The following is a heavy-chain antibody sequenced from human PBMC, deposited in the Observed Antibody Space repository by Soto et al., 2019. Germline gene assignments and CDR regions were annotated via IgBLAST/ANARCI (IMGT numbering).Heavy chain of an antibody. V-gene: IGHV3-9*01. CDR2: ISWNSGSI. D-gene: IGHD3-3*01. J-gene: IGHJ6*03. CDR1: GFTFDDYA. CDR3: AKDTYEGGTMFGVGPPGYYMDV. Sequence: GGSLRLSCAASGFTFDDYAMHWVRQAPGKGLEWVSGISWNSGSIGYADSVKGRFTISRDNAKNSLYLQMNSLRAEDTALYYCAKDTYEGGTMFGVGPPGYYMDVSGKGTAVTVSS.